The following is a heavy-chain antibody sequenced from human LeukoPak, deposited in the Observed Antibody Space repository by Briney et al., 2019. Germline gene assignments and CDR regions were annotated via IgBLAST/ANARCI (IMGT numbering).Heavy chain of an antibody. CDR2: IYPGDSDT. Sequence: GESLKISCKGSGYSFTSYWIGWVRQMPGKGLEWMGIIYPGDSDTRYSPSFQGQVTISADKSISTAYLQWSSLKASDTAMYYCARQPTSGWYLGGFDPWGQGTLVTVSS. CDR1: GYSFTSYW. J-gene: IGHJ5*02. CDR3: ARQPTSGWYLGGFDP. V-gene: IGHV5-51*01. D-gene: IGHD6-19*01.